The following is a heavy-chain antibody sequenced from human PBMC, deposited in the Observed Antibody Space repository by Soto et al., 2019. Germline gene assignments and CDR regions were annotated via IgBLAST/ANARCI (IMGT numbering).Heavy chain of an antibody. V-gene: IGHV3-33*01. CDR2: IWYDGGNK. CDR3: ARDKFLLSY. J-gene: IGHJ4*02. Sequence: QVQLVESGGGVVQAGRSLRLSCAASGFTFSSYGMHWFRQAPGKGLEWVAIIWYDGGNKYYADSVKGRFTISRDNSKNTLYLQMNSLRAEDTAVYYCARDKFLLSYWGQGTLVTVSS. CDR1: GFTFSSYG. D-gene: IGHD2-15*01.